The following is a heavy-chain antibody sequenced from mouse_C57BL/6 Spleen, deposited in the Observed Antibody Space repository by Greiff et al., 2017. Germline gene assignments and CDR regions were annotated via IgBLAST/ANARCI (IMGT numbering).Heavy chain of an antibody. CDR3: ARTYYNDSSYGRFAY. Sequence: QVQLQQSGAELMKPGASVKLSCKATSYTFTGYWIEWVKQRPGHCLEWIGEILPGSGSTNYNEKFKGKATFTADTSAHTTYKQVSSLPTEDSAISYCARTYYNDSSYGRFAYWGQRTLVTVSA. CDR1: SYTFTGYW. J-gene: IGHJ3*01. D-gene: IGHD1-1*01. V-gene: IGHV1-9*01. CDR2: ILPGSGST.